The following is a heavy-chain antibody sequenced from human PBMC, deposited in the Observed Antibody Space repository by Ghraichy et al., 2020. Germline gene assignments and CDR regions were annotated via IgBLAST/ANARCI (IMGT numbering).Heavy chain of an antibody. Sequence: SQTLSLTCAISGDSVSSNSAAWNWIRQSPSRGLEWLGRTYYRSKWYNDYAVSVKSRITINPDTSKNQFSLQLNSVTPEDTAVYYCVSSYYDFWSGYFGTGSSDWFDPWGQGTLVTVSS. V-gene: IGHV6-1*01. J-gene: IGHJ5*02. CDR1: GDSVSSNSAA. CDR3: VSSYYDFWSGYFGTGSSDWFDP. CDR2: TYYRSKWYN. D-gene: IGHD3-3*01.